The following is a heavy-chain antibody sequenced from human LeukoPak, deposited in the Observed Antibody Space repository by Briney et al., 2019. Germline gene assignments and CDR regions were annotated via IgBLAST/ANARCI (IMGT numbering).Heavy chain of an antibody. CDR3: ARHGLYWGSGRYFDY. J-gene: IGHJ4*02. D-gene: IGHD7-27*01. CDR1: GFTFTNYW. V-gene: IGHV3-7*01. Sequence: GGSLRLSCTASGFTFTNYWMSWVRQAPGKGLEWVANIKQDGSEKYYLDSVKGRFTISRDNAKNSLYLQMNSLRAEDTAVYYCARHGLYWGSGRYFDYWGQGTLVTVSS. CDR2: IKQDGSEK.